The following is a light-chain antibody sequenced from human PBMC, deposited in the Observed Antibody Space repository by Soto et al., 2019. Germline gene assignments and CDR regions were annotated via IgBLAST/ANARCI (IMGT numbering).Light chain of an antibody. CDR3: QQHIVYPWT. J-gene: IGKJ1*01. CDR1: QGISRW. CDR2: KAS. V-gene: IGKV1-5*03. Sequence: DIQMTQSPSTLSASVGDRVTITCRASQGISRWLAWLQQHPGKAPKLLIYKASSLESAVPSRFSGSGSGTEFTLIISGLQPDDFATYYCQQHIVYPWTFGQGTKVEI.